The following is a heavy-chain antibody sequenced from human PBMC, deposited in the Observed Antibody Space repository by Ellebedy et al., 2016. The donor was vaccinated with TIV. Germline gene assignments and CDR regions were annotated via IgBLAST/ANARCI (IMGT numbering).Heavy chain of an antibody. CDR3: ARVNRGELWARFDY. Sequence: GESLKISCAASGFTFSDYYMSWIRQAPGKGLEWVSYISSSGSTIYYPDSVKGRFTISRDNTKNSLYLQMNSLRAEDTAVYYCARVNRGELWARFDYWGQGTLVTVSS. D-gene: IGHD5-18*01. CDR2: ISSSGSTI. V-gene: IGHV3-11*01. J-gene: IGHJ4*02. CDR1: GFTFSDYY.